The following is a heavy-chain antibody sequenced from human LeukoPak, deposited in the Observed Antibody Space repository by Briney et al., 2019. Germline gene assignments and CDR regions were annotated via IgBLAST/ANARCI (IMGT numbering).Heavy chain of an antibody. CDR1: GFTFSSYS. V-gene: IGHV3-21*01. Sequence: PGGSLRLSCAASGFTFSSYSMNWVRQAPGKGLEWVSSISSSSSYVYYADSVKGRFTISRDNTKNSLYMQMNSLRAEDTAVYYCAKDGATYCSGATCYSAADYWGQGTLVTVSS. CDR3: AKDGATYCSGATCYSAADY. J-gene: IGHJ4*02. D-gene: IGHD2-15*01. CDR2: ISSSSSYV.